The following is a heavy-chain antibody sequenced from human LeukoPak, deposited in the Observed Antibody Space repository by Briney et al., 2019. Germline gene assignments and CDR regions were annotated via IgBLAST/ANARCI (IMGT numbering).Heavy chain of an antibody. D-gene: IGHD3-10*01. Sequence: PGGSLRHSCAASGFTVSSNYMSWVRQAPGKGLAWVSVIYSGGSTYYADYLKGRFTISRHNSKKTLYLQMNSLRAEDTSVYYCARGGAEEGGPYYYAGHYYFDYWGQGTLVTVSS. J-gene: IGHJ4*02. V-gene: IGHV3-66*02. CDR1: GFTVSSNY. CDR2: IYSGGST. CDR3: ARGGAEEGGPYYYAGHYYFDY.